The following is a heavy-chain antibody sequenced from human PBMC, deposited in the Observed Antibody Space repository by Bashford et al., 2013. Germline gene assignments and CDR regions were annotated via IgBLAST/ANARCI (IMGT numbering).Heavy chain of an antibody. CDR1: GASVRSGSHY. CDR3: ARGNLYCSGGSCYLRFDY. CDR2: IYYSGST. V-gene: IGHV4-61*01. D-gene: IGHD2-15*01. Sequence: SETLSLTCTVSGASVRSGSHYWSWIRQPPGKGLEWIGYIYYSGSTNFNPSLKSRVTMSVDTSKNQFSLKLSSVTAADTAVYYCARGNLYCSGGSCYLRFDYWGQGTQVTVSS. J-gene: IGHJ4*02.